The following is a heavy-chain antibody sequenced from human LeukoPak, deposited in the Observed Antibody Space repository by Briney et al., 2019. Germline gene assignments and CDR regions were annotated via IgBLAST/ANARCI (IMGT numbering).Heavy chain of an antibody. V-gene: IGHV1-8*01. CDR1: GYTFTSYD. Sequence: ASVTVSCKASGYTFTSYDINWVRQATGQGLEWMGWMNPNSGNTGYAQKFQGRVTMTRNTSISTAYMELSSLRSEDTAVYYCARLYVGTGYYGMDVWGQGTTVTVSS. D-gene: IGHD5-18*01. CDR2: MNPNSGNT. CDR3: ARLYVGTGYYGMDV. J-gene: IGHJ6*02.